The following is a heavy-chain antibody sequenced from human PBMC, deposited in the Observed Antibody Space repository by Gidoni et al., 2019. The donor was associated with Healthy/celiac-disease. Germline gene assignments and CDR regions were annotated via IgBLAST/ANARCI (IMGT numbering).Heavy chain of an antibody. Sequence: EVQLVESGGVVVQPGGSLRLSCAASGFTFDDYTLHWVRQAPGKGRGWVFLMSWDGGSKYYADAVKGRFTISRDNSKNSLYLQMNSLRTEYTALYYCAKDREGCSGGSCDYYYYYGMDVWGQGTTVTVSS. D-gene: IGHD2-15*01. V-gene: IGHV3-43*01. CDR1: GFTFDDYT. J-gene: IGHJ6*01. CDR2: MSWDGGSK. CDR3: AKDREGCSGGSCDYYYYYGMDV.